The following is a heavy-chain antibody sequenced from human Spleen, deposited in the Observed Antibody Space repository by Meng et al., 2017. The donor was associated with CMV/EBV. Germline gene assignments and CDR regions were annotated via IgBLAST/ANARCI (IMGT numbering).Heavy chain of an antibody. V-gene: IGHV1-69*05. CDR3: ARMAVGARPPDY. Sequence: SVKVSCKASGGTFNSYAINWMRQAPGQGLEWMGGFIPVFSTANYAQKFQGRVTMTTDESTSTAYMELSSLRSEDTAVYYCARMAVGARPPDYWGQGTLVTVSS. J-gene: IGHJ4*02. CDR2: FIPVFSTA. CDR1: GGTFNSYA. D-gene: IGHD1-26*01.